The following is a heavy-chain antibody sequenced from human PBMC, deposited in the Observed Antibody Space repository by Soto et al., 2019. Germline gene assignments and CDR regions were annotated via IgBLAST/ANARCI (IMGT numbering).Heavy chain of an antibody. Sequence: QVHLVQSGAEVKKPGSSVKVSCKASGGTFSTSSINWLRQAPGQRPERMGNILPVFGTADYAQKFRDRVTITADKSTNTAYMELRSLFSEDAAVYYCARGHEYGGNSDAFDIWGQGTVVTVSS. CDR1: GGTFSTSS. D-gene: IGHD4-17*01. CDR2: ILPVFGTA. CDR3: ARGHEYGGNSDAFDI. J-gene: IGHJ3*02. V-gene: IGHV1-69*14.